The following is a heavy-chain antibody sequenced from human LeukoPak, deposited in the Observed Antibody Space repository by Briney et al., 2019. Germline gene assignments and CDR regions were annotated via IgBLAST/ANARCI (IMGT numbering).Heavy chain of an antibody. CDR3: AREGRYCSSTSCYHYYYGMDV. V-gene: IGHV3-13*01. J-gene: IGHJ6*02. CDR2: IGTAGDT. D-gene: IGHD2-2*01. Sequence: GGSLRLSCAASGFTFSSYDMHWVRQATGKGLEWVSAIGTAGDTYYPGSVKGRFTISRENAKNSLYLQMNSLRAGDTAVYYRAREGRYCSSTSCYHYYYGMDVWGQGTTVTVSS. CDR1: GFTFSSYD.